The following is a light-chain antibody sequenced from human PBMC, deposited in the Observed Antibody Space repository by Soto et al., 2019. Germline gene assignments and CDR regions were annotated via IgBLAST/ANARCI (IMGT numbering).Light chain of an antibody. J-gene: IGLJ1*01. V-gene: IGLV2-14*01. CDR2: EVN. Sequence: QSVLTQPASVSGSPGQSITISCTGTSSDIGGYSYVSWYQQHPGKAPKLMIYEVNNRPSGISDRFSGSKSGNTASLTISGLQAEDEADYYCISYTSTSTLVFGTGTKGTVL. CDR1: SSDIGGYSY. CDR3: ISYTSTSTLV.